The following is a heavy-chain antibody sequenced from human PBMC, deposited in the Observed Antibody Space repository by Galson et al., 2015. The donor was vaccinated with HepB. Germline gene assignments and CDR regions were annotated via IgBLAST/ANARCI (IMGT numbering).Heavy chain of an antibody. J-gene: IGHJ4*02. CDR1: GFSFTRYA. V-gene: IGHV3-23*01. Sequence: SLRLSCAASGFSFTRYAMTWVRQAPGKGLEWVSSITSSGGNSYYTDSVKGRFTVSRDNSKNTLFLQLNSLRAEDTAMYFCAKDGIMVAYHPYRFHYWGQGTLVTVSS. CDR3: AKDGIMVAYHPYRFHY. CDR2: ITSSGGNS. D-gene: IGHD2-15*01.